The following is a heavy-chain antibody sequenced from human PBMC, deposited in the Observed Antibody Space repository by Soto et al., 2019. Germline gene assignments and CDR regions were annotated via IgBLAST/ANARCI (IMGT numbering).Heavy chain of an antibody. CDR2: IYYSGST. CDR1: GGSISSYY. Sequence: SETLSLTCTVSGGSISSYYWSWIRQPPGKGLEGIGYIYYSGSTNYNPSLKSRVTISVDTSKNQFSLKLSSVTAADTAVYYCARGIAAAWTVFAYWGQGTLVTVSS. V-gene: IGHV4-59*01. J-gene: IGHJ4*02. D-gene: IGHD6-13*01. CDR3: ARGIAAAWTVFAY.